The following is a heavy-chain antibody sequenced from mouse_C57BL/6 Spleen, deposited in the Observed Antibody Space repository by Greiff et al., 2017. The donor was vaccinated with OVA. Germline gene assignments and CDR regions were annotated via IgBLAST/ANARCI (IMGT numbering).Heavy chain of an antibody. CDR3: TTRYYYGSSHYFDY. J-gene: IGHJ2*01. CDR1: GFNIKDDY. V-gene: IGHV14-4*01. CDR2: IDPENGDT. D-gene: IGHD1-1*01. Sequence: VQLQQSGAELVRPGASVKLSCTASGFNIKDDYMHWVKQRPEQGLEWIGWIDPENGDTEYASKFQGKATITADTSSNTAYLQLSSLTSEDTAVYYCTTRYYYGSSHYFDYWGQGTTLTVSS.